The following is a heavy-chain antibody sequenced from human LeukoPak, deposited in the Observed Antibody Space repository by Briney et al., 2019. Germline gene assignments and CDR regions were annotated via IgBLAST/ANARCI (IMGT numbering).Heavy chain of an antibody. D-gene: IGHD3-9*01. V-gene: IGHV4-30-2*01. CDR2: IYRSGST. J-gene: IGHJ3*02. CDR3: ARGNDILTGDAFDI. Sequence: SQTLSLTCAVSGGSISSGGYSWSWIRQPPGKGLEWIGYIYRSGSTYYNPSLKSRVTISVDRSKNQFSLKLSSVTAADTAVYYCARGNDILTGDAFDIWGQGTMVTVSS. CDR1: GGSISSGGYS.